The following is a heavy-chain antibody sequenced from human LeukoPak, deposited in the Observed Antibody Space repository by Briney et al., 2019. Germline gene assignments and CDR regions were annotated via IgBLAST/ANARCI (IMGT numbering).Heavy chain of an antibody. V-gene: IGHV4-39*07. J-gene: IGHJ6*03. D-gene: IGHD3-10*01. CDR3: ARVEEGYGSGRRENYYYYYMDV. Sequence: PSETLSLTCTVSGGSISTSNYYWGWIRQPPGKGLEWIGSIYHSGGTYYNPSLKSRVTISVDTSKNQFSLKLTSVTAADTAAYYCARVEEGYGSGRRENYYYYYMDVWGKGTTVTISS. CDR2: IYHSGGT. CDR1: GGSISTSNYY.